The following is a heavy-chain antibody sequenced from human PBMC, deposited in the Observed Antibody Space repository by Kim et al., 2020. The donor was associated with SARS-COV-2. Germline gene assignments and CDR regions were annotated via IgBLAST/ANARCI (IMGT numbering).Heavy chain of an antibody. D-gene: IGHD3-10*01. Sequence: ASVKVSCKASGYTFTSYAMHWVRQAPGQRLEWMGWINAGNGNTKYSQKFQGRVTITRDTSASTAYMELSSLRSEDTAVYYCARDRVRITMVRGVIYGAFDIWGQGTMVTVSS. CDR1: GYTFTSYA. CDR2: INAGNGNT. J-gene: IGHJ3*02. V-gene: IGHV1-3*01. CDR3: ARDRVRITMVRGVIYGAFDI.